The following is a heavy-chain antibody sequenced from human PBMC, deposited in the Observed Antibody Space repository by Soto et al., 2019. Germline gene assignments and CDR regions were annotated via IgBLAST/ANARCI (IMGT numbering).Heavy chain of an antibody. V-gene: IGHV4-31*03. J-gene: IGHJ4*02. CDR3: ARRKRTPAYYFDY. CDR2: IYYSGST. CDR1: GGYISSGGYS. Sequence: PSETMSLTCTVSGGYISSGGYSWTWIRQHPGKGPEWIGYIYYSGSTYYKRSLKSRVTISVDPSKNQFSLKRSSVTAADTAVYYCARRKRTPAYYFDYWGQGTLVTVYS.